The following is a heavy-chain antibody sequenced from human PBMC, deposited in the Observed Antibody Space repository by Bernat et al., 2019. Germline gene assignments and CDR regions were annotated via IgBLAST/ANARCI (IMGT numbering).Heavy chain of an antibody. CDR1: GFTFSSYS. CDR2: ISSSSSYI. Sequence: EVQLVESGGGLVKPGGSLRLSCVASGFTFSSYSMNWVRQAPGKGLEWVSSISSSSSYIYYADSVKGRFTISRDNAKNSLYLQMNSLRAEDTAVYYCARDRSPRTYYYGMDVWGQGTTVTVSS. V-gene: IGHV3-21*01. J-gene: IGHJ6*02. CDR3: ARDRSPRTYYYGMDV.